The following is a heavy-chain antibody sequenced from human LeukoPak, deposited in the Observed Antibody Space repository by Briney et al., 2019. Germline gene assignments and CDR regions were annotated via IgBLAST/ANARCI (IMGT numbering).Heavy chain of an antibody. D-gene: IGHD4-11*01. CDR2: TNPNSGGT. V-gene: IGHV1-2*02. J-gene: IGHJ6*03. Sequence: ASVKVSCKASGYTFTGYYMHWVRQAPGQGPEWMGWTNPNSGGTNYAQKFQGRVTMTRDTSISTAYMELSRLRSDDTAVYYCARGFRTTVTTYYHYYMDVWGKGTTVTVSS. CDR1: GYTFTGYY. CDR3: ARGFRTTVTTYYHYYMDV.